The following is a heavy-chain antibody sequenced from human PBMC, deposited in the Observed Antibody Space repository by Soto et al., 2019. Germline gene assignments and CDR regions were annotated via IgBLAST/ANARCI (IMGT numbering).Heavy chain of an antibody. CDR2: IIPMFGAE. CDR3: ARELVDGYNYEEVFED. Sequence: QVQLVQSGAEMKKPGSSVKVSCKASGGTFSNYAISWVRQAPGQGLEWMGGIIPMFGAENYGQKFQGRVTITADESTSTSYMELSSLKSDDTAVYYCARELVDGYNYEEVFEDWGQGTLVTVSS. D-gene: IGHD5-12*01. V-gene: IGHV1-69*12. J-gene: IGHJ4*02. CDR1: GGTFSNYA.